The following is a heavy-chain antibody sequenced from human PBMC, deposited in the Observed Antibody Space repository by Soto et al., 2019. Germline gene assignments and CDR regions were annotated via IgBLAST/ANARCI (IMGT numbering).Heavy chain of an antibody. D-gene: IGHD5-18*01. CDR2: ISYDGSNK. Sequence: QVQLVESGGGVVQPGRSLRLSCAASGFTFSSYAMHWVRQAPGKGLEWVAVISYDGSNKYYADSVKGRFTISRDNSKNTLYLQMNSLRAEDTAVYYCASTVDTAYNWFDPWGQGTLVTVSS. J-gene: IGHJ5*02. CDR1: GFTFSSYA. CDR3: ASTVDTAYNWFDP. V-gene: IGHV3-30-3*01.